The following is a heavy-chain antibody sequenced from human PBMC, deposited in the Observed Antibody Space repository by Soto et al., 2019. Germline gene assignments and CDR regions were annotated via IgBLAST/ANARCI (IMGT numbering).Heavy chain of an antibody. CDR3: ARLKGQYFDY. CDR1: GGSISSYY. CDR2: IYYSGST. J-gene: IGHJ4*02. V-gene: IGHV4-59*08. Sequence: SETLSLTCTVSGGSISSYYWSWIRQPPGKGLEWIGYIYYSGSTNYNPSLKSRVTISVDTSKNQFSLKLSSVTSADTAVYYCARLKGQYFDYWGQGTLVTVSS.